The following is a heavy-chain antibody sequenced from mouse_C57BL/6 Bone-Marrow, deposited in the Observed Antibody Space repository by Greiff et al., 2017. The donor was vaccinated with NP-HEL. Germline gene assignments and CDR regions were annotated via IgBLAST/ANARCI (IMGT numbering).Heavy chain of an antibody. Sequence: DVMLVESGGGLVQPGGSLKLSCAASGFTFSDYYMYWVRQTPEKRLEWVAYISNGGGSTYYPDTVKGRFTISRDNAKNTLYLQMRRLKSEDTVMYYGARQGYDYDWFAYWGQGTLVTVSA. CDR1: GFTFSDYY. V-gene: IGHV5-12*01. CDR2: ISNGGGST. D-gene: IGHD2-4*01. CDR3: ARQGYDYDWFAY. J-gene: IGHJ3*01.